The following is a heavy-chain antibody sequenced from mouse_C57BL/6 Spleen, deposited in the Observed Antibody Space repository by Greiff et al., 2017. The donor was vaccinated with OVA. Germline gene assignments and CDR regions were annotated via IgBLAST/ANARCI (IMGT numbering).Heavy chain of an antibody. Sequence: DVKLQESGAELVKPGASVKLSCTASGFNIKDYYMHWVKQRTEQGLEWIGRIDPEDGETKYAPKFQGKATITADTSSNTAYLQLSSLTSEDTAVYYCAREGVTRDGYYWYFDVWGTGTTVTVSS. V-gene: IGHV14-2*01. D-gene: IGHD2-1*01. CDR3: AREGVTRDGYYWYFDV. CDR1: GFNIKDYY. CDR2: IDPEDGET. J-gene: IGHJ1*03.